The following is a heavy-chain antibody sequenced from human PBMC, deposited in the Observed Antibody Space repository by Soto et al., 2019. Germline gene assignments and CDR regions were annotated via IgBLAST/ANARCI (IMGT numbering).Heavy chain of an antibody. CDR1: GGSINSSDW. Sequence: QVHLQESGPGLVKPSGTLSLTCVVTGGSINSSDWWNWVRQPPGKGLEWIGEVFHGGNSIYNPSLRRRVTILIDKSKNQLSLELSSVTAADTAVYYCARDHQYGSSWSFDYWGQGILVTVS. D-gene: IGHD6-13*01. J-gene: IGHJ4*02. CDR3: ARDHQYGSSWSFDY. V-gene: IGHV4-4*02. CDR2: VFHGGNS.